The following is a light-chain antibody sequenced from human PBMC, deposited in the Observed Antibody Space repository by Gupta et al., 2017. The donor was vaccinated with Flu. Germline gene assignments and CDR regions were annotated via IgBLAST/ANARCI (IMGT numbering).Light chain of an antibody. V-gene: IGLV2-14*01. CDR3: SSFTLSSALWV. CDR2: EVR. CDR1: SRHVGDYNF. Sequence: QSALTQPASLSGSPGQSITIPCTETSRHVGDYNFVPWYQQHPGKAPELMIYEVRNRPSGVSYRFSGSKSGNTASLTISGLQAEDEADYYCSSFTLSSALWVFGGGTKLTVL. J-gene: IGLJ2*01.